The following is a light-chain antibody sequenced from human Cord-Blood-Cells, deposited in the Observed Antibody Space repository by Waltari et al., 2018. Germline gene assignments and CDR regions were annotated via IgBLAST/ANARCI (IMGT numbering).Light chain of an antibody. CDR1: VLAKKY. V-gene: IGLV3-27*01. Sequence: SYELTQPSSVSVSPGQTARLTCSGDVLAKKYARWFQQKPGQAPVLGIYKDSERPSGIPERFSGSSSGTTVTLTISGAQVEDEADYYCYSAADNNVVFGGGTKLTVL. J-gene: IGLJ2*01. CDR3: YSAADNNVV. CDR2: KDS.